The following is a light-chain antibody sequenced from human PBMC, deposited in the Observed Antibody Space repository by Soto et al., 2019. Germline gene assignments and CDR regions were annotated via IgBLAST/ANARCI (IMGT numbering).Light chain of an antibody. Sequence: DIQMSQSPSTLSASVGDTVTITCRASESIDNWLAWYQQKPGKAPKLLIFAASTLIRGVPSRFSGRGSGTEFTLTISSLQVDDYATFYCQQYHTDWTFGQGTKV. CDR3: QQYHTDWT. CDR1: ESIDNW. J-gene: IGKJ1*01. CDR2: AAS. V-gene: IGKV1-5*01.